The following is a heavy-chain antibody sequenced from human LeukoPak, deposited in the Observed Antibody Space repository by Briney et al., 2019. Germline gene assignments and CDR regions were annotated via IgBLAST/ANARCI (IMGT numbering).Heavy chain of an antibody. CDR1: GYTLTELS. Sequence: VASVKVSCKVSGYTLTELSMHWVRQAPGKGLEWMGGFDPEDGETIYAQKFQGRVTITEDTSTDTAYMELSSLRSEDTAVYYCATGASSGWYLYFVYWGQGTLVTVSS. V-gene: IGHV1-24*01. CDR3: ATGASSGWYLYFVY. D-gene: IGHD6-19*01. J-gene: IGHJ4*02. CDR2: FDPEDGET.